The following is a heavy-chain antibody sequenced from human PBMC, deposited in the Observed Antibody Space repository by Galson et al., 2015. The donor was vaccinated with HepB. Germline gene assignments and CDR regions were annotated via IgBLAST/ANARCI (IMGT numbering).Heavy chain of an antibody. D-gene: IGHD6-19*01. CDR1: GFTFDYYA. V-gene: IGHV3-23*01. Sequence: LRLSCAASGFTFDYYAMTWVRQAPGKGLEWVSGISPSGDMSFVANSVRGRFTISRDNSRSVLYLHMKGLRVEDTALYYCAKAQPRKNDGWYYSAWGEIDSWGQGTLVSVSS. CDR3: AKAQPRKNDGWYYSAWGEIDS. J-gene: IGHJ4*02. CDR2: ISPSGDMS.